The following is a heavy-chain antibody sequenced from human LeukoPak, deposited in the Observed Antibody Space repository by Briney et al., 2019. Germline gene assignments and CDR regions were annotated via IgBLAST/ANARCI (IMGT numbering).Heavy chain of an antibody. CDR2: IYTSGST. D-gene: IGHD1-1*01. CDR3: ARGGERYYYYYMDV. Sequence: PSETLSLTCTVSGGSISSYYWSWIRQPAGKGLEWIGRIYTSGSTNYNPSLKSRVTMSVDTSKNQFSLKLSSVTAADTAVYYCARGGERYYYYYMDVWGKGTTVTVSS. V-gene: IGHV4-4*07. J-gene: IGHJ6*03. CDR1: GGSISSYY.